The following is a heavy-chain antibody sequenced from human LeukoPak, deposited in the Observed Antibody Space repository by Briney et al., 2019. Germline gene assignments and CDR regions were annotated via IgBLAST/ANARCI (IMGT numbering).Heavy chain of an antibody. V-gene: IGHV3-7*03. CDR3: ARVRVGGGDPEIGSY. D-gene: IGHD2-21*02. CDR1: GFTFSNYW. CDR2: IKEDGSEK. Sequence: GGSLRLSCAASGFTFSNYWMSWIRQAPGKGLEWLGHIKEDGSEKNCVDSVKGRFTISRDNAKDSLYLQMNSLRVEDTAVYYCARVRVGGGDPEIGSYWGQGTLVTVSS. J-gene: IGHJ4*02.